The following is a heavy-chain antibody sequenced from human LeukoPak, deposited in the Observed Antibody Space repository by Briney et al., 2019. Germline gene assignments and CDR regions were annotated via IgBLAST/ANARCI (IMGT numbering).Heavy chain of an antibody. CDR2: ISPSGST. V-gene: IGHV4-4*07. D-gene: IGHD2-8*01. J-gene: IGHJ4*02. CDR3: SRENGAFSPFGY. Sequence: SETLSLTCTVSGGSISSYYWSWIRQPAGKGLEWIGRISPSGSTNYNPSLKSRVTMSVDTSKSQFSLRLSSVTAADTAVYYCSRENGAFSPFGYWGQGTLVTVLS. CDR1: GGSISSYY.